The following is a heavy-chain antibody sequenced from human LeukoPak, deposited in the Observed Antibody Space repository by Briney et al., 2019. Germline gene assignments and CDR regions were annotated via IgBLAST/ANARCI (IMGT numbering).Heavy chain of an antibody. V-gene: IGHV4-30-2*01. Sequence: PSETLSLTCAVSGVSISSNGYSWSWIRQPPGKGLEWIGYIYHSGSTYYDPSLRSRVTISVDTSKNQFSLKLSSVTAADTAVYYCARGAIAVGSSFDYWGQGTLVTVSS. CDR2: IYHSGST. J-gene: IGHJ4*02. CDR1: GVSISSNGYS. D-gene: IGHD6-19*01. CDR3: ARGAIAVGSSFDY.